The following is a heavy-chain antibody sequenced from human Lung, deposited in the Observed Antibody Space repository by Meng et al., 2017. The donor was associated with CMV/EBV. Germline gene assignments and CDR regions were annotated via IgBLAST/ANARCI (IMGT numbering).Heavy chain of an antibody. D-gene: IGHD4-11*01. J-gene: IGHJ4*02. Sequence: GESLKISCLGSGFDFSTYSMNWFRQAPGKGPEWVSSISSSSSYIYYADSVKGRFTVSRNNANDSLYLQMNSLRAEDTGVYYCARDRQNSNYGSTDYWGQGTXVTVDS. CDR3: ARDRQNSNYGSTDY. CDR1: GFDFSTYS. CDR2: ISSSSSYI. V-gene: IGHV3-21*06.